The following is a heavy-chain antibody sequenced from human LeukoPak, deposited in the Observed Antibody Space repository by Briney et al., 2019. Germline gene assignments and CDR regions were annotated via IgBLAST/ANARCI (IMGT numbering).Heavy chain of an antibody. CDR1: GGTFSSYA. Sequence: GASVKVSCKASGGTFSSYAISWVRQAPGQGLEWMGGIIPIFGTANYAQKFQGRVTITADESTSTAYMELSSLRSEDTAVYYCARGVVVVPAAIPDYYYGMDVWGQGTTVTVSS. J-gene: IGHJ6*02. V-gene: IGHV1-69*13. D-gene: IGHD2-2*02. CDR2: IIPIFGTA. CDR3: ARGVVVVPAAIPDYYYGMDV.